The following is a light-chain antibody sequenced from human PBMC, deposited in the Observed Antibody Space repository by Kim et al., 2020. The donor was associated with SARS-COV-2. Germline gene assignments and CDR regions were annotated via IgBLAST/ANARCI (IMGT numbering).Light chain of an antibody. J-gene: IGLJ3*02. CDR2: EDN. V-gene: IGLV6-57*04. Sequence: NFMLTQPHSVSESPGKTVTISCTRSSGSIASNYVQWYQRRPGSAPTTVIYEDNQRPSWVPDRFSGSIDSSSNSASLTISGLKTEDEADYYCQSYDSSNHWVFGGGTQLTVL. CDR1: SGSIASNY. CDR3: QSYDSSNHWV.